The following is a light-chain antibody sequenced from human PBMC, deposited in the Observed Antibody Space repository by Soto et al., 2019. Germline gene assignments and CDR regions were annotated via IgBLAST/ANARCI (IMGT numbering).Light chain of an antibody. CDR1: QTISGT. CDR3: QQYGSSPST. CDR2: GAS. Sequence: EIVMTQSPATLSVSPGGRATLSCRASQTISGTLAWYQQKPGQAPRLLIHGASTRAPGFPARFSGSGSGTDFTLTISRLEPEDFAVYYCQQYGSSPSTFGQGTKVDIK. J-gene: IGKJ1*01. V-gene: IGKV3-15*01.